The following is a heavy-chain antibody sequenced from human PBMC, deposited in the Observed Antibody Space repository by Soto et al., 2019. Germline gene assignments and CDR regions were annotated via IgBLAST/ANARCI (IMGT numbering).Heavy chain of an antibody. CDR2: IYPDDSDT. Sequence: GESLKISCHASGYSFSNFWIAWVRQMPGEGLEWLGIIYPDDSDTRYSPSFLGQVTISADKSIKTTYLQCSSLKVSDTAIYFCASSVLVTSTMNYFDLWGQGTLVTVSS. V-gene: IGHV5-51*01. CDR3: ASSVLVTSTMNYFDL. CDR1: GYSFSNFW. D-gene: IGHD2-8*02. J-gene: IGHJ4*02.